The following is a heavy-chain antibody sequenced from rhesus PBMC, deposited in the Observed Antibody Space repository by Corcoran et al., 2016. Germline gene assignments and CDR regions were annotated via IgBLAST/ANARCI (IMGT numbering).Heavy chain of an antibody. CDR2: TGGRGGST. D-gene: IGHD6-31*01. J-gene: IGHJ6*01. Sequence: QVQLQESGPGLVKPSETLSLTCGGSGYSISYGYGWRWIRPPPGRGLGGVGSTGGRGGSTTYNPSLKSRVTISKDPSKNQYSLNLTSVTAADTAVYYCARVTGYTRGWDGAYGLDSWGQGVVVIVSS. CDR1: GYSISYGYG. CDR3: ARVTGYTRGWDGAYGLDS. V-gene: IGHV4-127*01.